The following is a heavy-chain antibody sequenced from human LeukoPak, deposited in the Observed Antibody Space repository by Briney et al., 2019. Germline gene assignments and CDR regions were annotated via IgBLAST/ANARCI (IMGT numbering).Heavy chain of an antibody. D-gene: IGHD3-9*01. CDR2: IHYSGTT. CDR3: ATGRSIRYFDY. V-gene: IGHV4-59*08. J-gene: IGHJ4*02. CDR1: GVSIFSYY. Sequence: SETLSLTCTVSGVSIFSYYWNWIRQPPGQGLEWIGYIHYSGTTNCNPSLKSRVSISIDTSKSQFSLKLTSATAADTAIYYCATGRSIRYFDYWGQGTLLSVSS.